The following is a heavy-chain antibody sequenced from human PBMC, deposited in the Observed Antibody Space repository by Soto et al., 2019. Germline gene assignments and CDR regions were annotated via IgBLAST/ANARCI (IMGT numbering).Heavy chain of an antibody. J-gene: IGHJ4*02. V-gene: IGHV4-39*01. D-gene: IGHD3-22*01. CDR3: SRHGMDYYDSSGYYYSPYYFDY. Sequence: ASENRPLPWTVSGGSISRCSDFWGWVRQPPRKGLEGIGSIYYSGSTYYNPSFKSRVTISVDTSKDQFSLKLSSVTAADTAVYYCSRHGMDYYDSSGYYYSPYYFDYWGQGTLVTVSS. CDR1: GGSISRCSDF. CDR2: IYYSGST.